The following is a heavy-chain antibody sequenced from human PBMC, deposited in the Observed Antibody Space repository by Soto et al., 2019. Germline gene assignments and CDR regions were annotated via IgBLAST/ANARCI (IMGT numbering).Heavy chain of an antibody. V-gene: IGHV1-69*08. CDR2: IIPILGIA. Sequence: QVQLVQSGAEVKKPGSSVKVSCKASGGTFSRHTISWVRQAPGQGLEWMGRIIPILGIANYAQKFQDRVTITADKSTSTAYMELSSLRSEGTAVYYCARDESTVTTWYFDLWGRGTLVTVSS. CDR1: GGTFSRHT. D-gene: IGHD4-4*01. J-gene: IGHJ2*01. CDR3: ARDESTVTTWYFDL.